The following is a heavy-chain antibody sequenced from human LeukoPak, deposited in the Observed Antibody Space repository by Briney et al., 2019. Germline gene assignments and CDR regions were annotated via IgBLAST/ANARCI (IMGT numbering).Heavy chain of an antibody. CDR2: INDDGSSK. J-gene: IGHJ6*02. CDR1: GFTFSSYG. V-gene: IGHV3-74*01. D-gene: IGHD5-12*01. Sequence: PGRSLRLSCAASGFTFSSYGMHWVRQAPGKGLVWVSRINDDGSSKGYADSVKGRFTISRDNAKNTLYLQMNSLRAEDTAVYYCARVPGYSGYFYGMDVWGQGTTVTVSS. CDR3: ARVPGYSGYFYGMDV.